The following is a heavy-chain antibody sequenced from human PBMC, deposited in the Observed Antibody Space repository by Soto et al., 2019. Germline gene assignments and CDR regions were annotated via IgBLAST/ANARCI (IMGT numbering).Heavy chain of an antibody. Sequence: SETLSLTCTVSGGSIPSSDFYWSWVRQHPGKGLEWIGLIFANGHTDYNPSLKSRVTMSVDASKNQFSLRLTSMTAADTAVYYCVASLAASGLNWLDPWGRGTLVTVSS. CDR1: GGSIPSSDFY. CDR2: IFANGHT. J-gene: IGHJ5*02. CDR3: VASLAASGLNWLDP. V-gene: IGHV4-61*02. D-gene: IGHD6-13*01.